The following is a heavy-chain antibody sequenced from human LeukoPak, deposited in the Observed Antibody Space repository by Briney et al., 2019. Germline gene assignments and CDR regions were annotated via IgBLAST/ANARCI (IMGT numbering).Heavy chain of an antibody. Sequence: SETLSLTCTVSGGSISSYYWSWIRQPPGKGLEWIGYIYTSGSTNYNPSLKSRVTISVDTSKNQFSLKLSSVTAADTAVYYCARHSGYDYSWFDPWGQGTLVTVSS. CDR3: ARHSGYDYSWFDP. J-gene: IGHJ5*02. CDR1: GGSISSYY. CDR2: IYTSGST. V-gene: IGHV4-4*09. D-gene: IGHD5-12*01.